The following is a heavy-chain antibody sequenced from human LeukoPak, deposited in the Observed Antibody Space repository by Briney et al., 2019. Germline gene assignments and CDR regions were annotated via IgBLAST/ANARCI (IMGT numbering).Heavy chain of an antibody. J-gene: IGHJ4*02. CDR1: GGSFSGYY. D-gene: IGHD3-9*01. V-gene: IGHV4-34*01. Sequence: PSETLSLTCVVYGGSFSGYYWSWIRQPPGKGLEWIGEINHSGSTNKNPSLKSRVTISVDTSKNQFSLKLSSVTAADTAVYYCAREGLNYDILTGYFPDYWGQGTLVTVSS. CDR2: INHSGST. CDR3: AREGLNYDILTGYFPDY.